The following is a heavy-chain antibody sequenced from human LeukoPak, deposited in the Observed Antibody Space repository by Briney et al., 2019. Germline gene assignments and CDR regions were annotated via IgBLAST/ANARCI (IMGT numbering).Heavy chain of an antibody. CDR2: IYRDGNT. Sequence: GSLRLSCAASGFTFNSYWMSWVRQAPGKGLEWVANIYRDGNTYYSPSLKSRVTISVDTSKNQFYLRLSSVTAADTAMYYCARLAALRGFYYYMDVWGKGTTVTVSS. CDR3: ARLAALRGFYYYMDV. D-gene: IGHD6-6*01. V-gene: IGHV4-38-2*01. J-gene: IGHJ6*03. CDR1: GFTFNSYW.